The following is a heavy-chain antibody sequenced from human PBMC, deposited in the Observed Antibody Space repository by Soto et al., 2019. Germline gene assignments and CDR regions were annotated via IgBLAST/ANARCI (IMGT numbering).Heavy chain of an antibody. D-gene: IGHD5-18*01. Sequence: ASVKVSCRASGYTFTGYYMHWVRQAPGQGLEWMGWINPNSGGTNYAQKFQGWVTMTRDTSISTAYMELSRLRSDDTAVYYCARGLPRDTAMVTDDPNYYYYGMDVWGQGTTVTVSS. V-gene: IGHV1-2*04. CDR2: INPNSGGT. J-gene: IGHJ6*02. CDR3: ARGLPRDTAMVTDDPNYYYYGMDV. CDR1: GYTFTGYY.